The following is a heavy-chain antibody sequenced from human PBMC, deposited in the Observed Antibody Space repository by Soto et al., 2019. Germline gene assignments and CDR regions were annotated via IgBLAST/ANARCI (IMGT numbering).Heavy chain of an antibody. D-gene: IGHD2-15*01. CDR2: MNPSSGET. V-gene: IGHV1-8*01. CDR1: GYNFTNFD. CDR3: ARLAEYCNGIKCYSNFDF. Sequence: VASVKVSCKTSGYNFTNFDINWVRQAPGRGLVWMGWMNPSSGETGSAQNFQGRVTMTRDISTRTFFMQLTSLRSEDTAIYYCARLAEYCNGIKCYSNFDFWGRGTQVTVPS. J-gene: IGHJ4*01.